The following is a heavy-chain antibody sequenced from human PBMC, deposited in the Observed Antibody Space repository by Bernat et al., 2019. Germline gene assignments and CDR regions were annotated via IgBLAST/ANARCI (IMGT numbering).Heavy chain of an antibody. CDR2: IYHSWST. Sequence: QVQLPESGPGLVPPSGPLSLPCAVSGGSISSINCLSFFRQPPGNGLDLICEIYHSWSTNSNPSLKSRVTLSVDKSKNQFSLKLSSVTAADTAVYYCARGDYSNVFDYWGQGTLVTVSS. D-gene: IGHD4-11*01. V-gene: IGHV4-4*02. J-gene: IGHJ4*02. CDR3: ARGDYSNVFDY. CDR1: GGSISSINC.